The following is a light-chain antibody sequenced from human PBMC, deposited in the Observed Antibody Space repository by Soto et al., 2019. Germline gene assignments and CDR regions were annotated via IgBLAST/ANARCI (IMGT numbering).Light chain of an antibody. V-gene: IGKV1-9*01. CDR1: QGISSN. CDR3: QKLNAYPPWT. J-gene: IGKJ1*01. Sequence: QLTQSPSSLSASVGDRVTITCRASQGISSNLAWYQQKPGRAPKLLIFGASTLQSGVPSRFSGSESGKDFTLTISSLQPEDFATYFCQKLNAYPPWTFGQGTKVEIK. CDR2: GAS.